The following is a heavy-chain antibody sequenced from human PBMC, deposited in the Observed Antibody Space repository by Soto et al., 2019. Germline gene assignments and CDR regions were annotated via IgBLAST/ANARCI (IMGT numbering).Heavy chain of an antibody. V-gene: IGHV4-59*01. CDR3: ARGRTVRNYADDSSDYFYSFDY. Sequence: PXETLSLTCTVSGYSISTFYWGWMRQSPGKELDWIGYVYYTGSTNYNPSLKSRVTISVDRSKNQFSLKLTSANAADTAVYYCARGRTVRNYADDSSDYFYSFDYWGQGTQVTVSS. J-gene: IGHJ4*02. CDR2: VYYTGST. CDR1: GYSISTFY. D-gene: IGHD3-22*01.